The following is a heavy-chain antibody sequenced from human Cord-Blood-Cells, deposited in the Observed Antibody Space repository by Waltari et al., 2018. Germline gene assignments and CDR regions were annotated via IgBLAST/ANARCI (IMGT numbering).Heavy chain of an antibody. CDR3: ARLDCSSTSCYVGYAFDI. V-gene: IGHV1-18*01. CDR2: ISAYNGNT. D-gene: IGHD2-2*01. J-gene: IGHJ3*02. Sequence: QVQLVQSGAEVKKPGASVKVSCKASGYTFTSYGISWVRQAPGQGLEWMGWISAYNGNTNYAQKLQGRVTMTTDTSTSTAYMERRCLRSDDTAVYYCARLDCSSTSCYVGYAFDIWGQGTMVTVSS. CDR1: GYTFTSYG.